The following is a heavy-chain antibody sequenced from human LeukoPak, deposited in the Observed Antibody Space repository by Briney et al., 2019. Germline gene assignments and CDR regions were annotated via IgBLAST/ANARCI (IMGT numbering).Heavy chain of an antibody. Sequence: PSETLSLTCAVYGGSFSGCYWSWIRQPPGKGLEWIGEINHSGSTNYNPSLKSRVTISVDTSKNQFSLKLSSVTAADTAVYYCATQMTTVTPIDYWGQGTLVTVSS. CDR3: ATQMTTVTPIDY. CDR1: GGSFSGCY. V-gene: IGHV4-34*01. J-gene: IGHJ4*02. CDR2: INHSGST. D-gene: IGHD4-11*01.